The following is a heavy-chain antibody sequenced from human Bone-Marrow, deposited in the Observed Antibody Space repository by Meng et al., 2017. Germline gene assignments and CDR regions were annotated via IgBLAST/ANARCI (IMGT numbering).Heavy chain of an antibody. CDR1: NDSIRSGDYY. D-gene: IGHD4-17*01. CDR2: IYYSGTT. V-gene: IGHV4-30-4*01. J-gene: IGHJ4*02. Sequence: VQLQESGPGLVKPSLTLSLTCTVSNDSIRSGDYYWSWIRQPPGKGLEWIGFIYYSGTTYYNPSLKSRVTISVDTSKNQFSLNLSSVTAADTAVYYCARDRGGYGDISYWGQGTLVTVSS. CDR3: ARDRGGYGDISY.